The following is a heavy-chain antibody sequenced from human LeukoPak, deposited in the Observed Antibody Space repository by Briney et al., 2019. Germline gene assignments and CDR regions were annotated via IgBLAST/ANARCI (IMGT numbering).Heavy chain of an antibody. CDR1: GYSFTSYW. J-gene: IGHJ5*02. D-gene: IGHD1-14*01. CDR2: IYPGDSDT. V-gene: IGHV5-51*01. Sequence: GESLKISCKGSGYSFTSYWIGWVRQMPGKGLERMGIIYPGDSDTRYSPSFQGQVTISADKSISTAYLQWSSLKASDTAMYYCARTPAQPDPRGPRSENWFDPWGQGTLVTVSS. CDR3: ARTPAQPDPRGPRSENWFDP.